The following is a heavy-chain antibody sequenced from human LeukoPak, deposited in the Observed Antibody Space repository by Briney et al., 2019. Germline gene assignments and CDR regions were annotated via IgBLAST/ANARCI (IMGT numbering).Heavy chain of an antibody. CDR2: IIPIFGTA. D-gene: IGHD3-10*01. V-gene: IGHV1-69*13. J-gene: IGHJ5*02. Sequence: GASVKVSCKASGGTFSSYAISWVRQAPGQGLEWMGGIIPIFGTANYAQKFQGRVTITADESTSTAYMELSSLRSEDTAVYYCARDGSESYYSDPGGAWGQGTLVTVSS. CDR3: ARDGSESYYSDPGGA. CDR1: GGTFSSYA.